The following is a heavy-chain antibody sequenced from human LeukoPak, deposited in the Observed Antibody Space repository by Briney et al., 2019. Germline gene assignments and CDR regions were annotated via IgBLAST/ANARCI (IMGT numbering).Heavy chain of an antibody. D-gene: IGHD6-19*01. CDR1: GYTFTAYY. Sequence: ASVKVSCKASGYTFTAYYMHWVRQAPGQGLEWMGWINPNSGGTTYAQKFQGRVTMTRDTSISTAYMELSRLRSDDTAVYYCARVSSAYYGYVFDYWGQGTLVTVSS. J-gene: IGHJ4*02. CDR2: INPNSGGT. CDR3: ARVSSAYYGYVFDY. V-gene: IGHV1-2*02.